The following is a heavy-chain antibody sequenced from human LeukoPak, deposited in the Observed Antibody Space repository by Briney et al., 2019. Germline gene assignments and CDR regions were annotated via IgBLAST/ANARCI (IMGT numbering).Heavy chain of an antibody. CDR1: GYTFTSYD. Sequence: ASVKVSCKASGYTFTSYDINWVRQATGQGLEWMGWMNPNSGNTGYAQKFQGRVTITRNTSISTAYMELSSLRSEDTAVYYCARGGYSGYYYYYMDVWGKGTTVTVSS. V-gene: IGHV1-8*03. J-gene: IGHJ6*03. CDR2: MNPNSGNT. D-gene: IGHD2-15*01. CDR3: ARGGYSGYYYYYMDV.